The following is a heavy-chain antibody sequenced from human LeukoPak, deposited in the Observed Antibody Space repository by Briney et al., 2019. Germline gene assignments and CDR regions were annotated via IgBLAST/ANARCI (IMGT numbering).Heavy chain of an antibody. Sequence: ASVKVSCTAAAYTFTGCYMHWVRQAPGQGQGRMGWIHPNSGGTNYAQKYQGRVTMTRDTSISTDYMELSRLRSDDMAVYYCAVIWFGELLKMGYWGQGTLVTVSS. CDR2: IHPNSGGT. CDR1: AYTFTGCY. CDR3: AVIWFGELLKMGY. D-gene: IGHD3-10*01. J-gene: IGHJ4*02. V-gene: IGHV1-2*02.